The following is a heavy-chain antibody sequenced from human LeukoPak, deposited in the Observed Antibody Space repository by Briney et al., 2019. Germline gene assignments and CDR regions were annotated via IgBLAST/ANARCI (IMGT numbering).Heavy chain of an antibody. D-gene: IGHD4-17*01. CDR2: IYYSGST. V-gene: IGHV4-59*01. CDR1: GGSISSYN. CDR3: AREYGDYDFDY. Sequence: SETLSLTCTVSGGSISSYNWSWIRQPPGKGLEWIGYIYYSGSTNYNPSLKSRVTISVDTSKNQFSLKLSSVTAADTAVYYCAREYGDYDFDYWGQGTLVTVSS. J-gene: IGHJ4*02.